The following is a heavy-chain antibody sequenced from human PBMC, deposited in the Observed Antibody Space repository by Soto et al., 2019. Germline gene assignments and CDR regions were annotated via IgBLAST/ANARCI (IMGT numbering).Heavy chain of an antibody. V-gene: IGHV1-69*12. Sequence: QVQLMQSGAEVKKPGSSVKVSCKASGGTFSTSAISWLRQAPGEGLEWVGGIMPIFATPDYAQKFQGRVTISADESTATAYLDLTGLETADTAVYYCARDQDRQQIGGNYYYSLDVWGQGTAITVSS. CDR2: IMPIFATP. J-gene: IGHJ6*02. CDR1: GGTFSTSA. CDR3: ARDQDRQQIGGNYYYSLDV.